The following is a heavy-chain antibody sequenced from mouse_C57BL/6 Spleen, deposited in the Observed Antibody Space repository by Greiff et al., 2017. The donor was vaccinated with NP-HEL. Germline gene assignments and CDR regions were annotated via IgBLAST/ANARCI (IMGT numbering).Heavy chain of an antibody. V-gene: IGHV1-55*01. CDR3: AREPHYYGSSYRYAMDY. J-gene: IGHJ4*01. CDR2: IYPGSGST. CDR1: GYTFTSYW. D-gene: IGHD1-1*01. Sequence: VQLQQPGAELVKPGASVKMSCKASGYTFTSYWITWVKQRPGQGLEWIGDIYPGSGSTNYNEKFKSKATLTVDTSSSTAYMQLSSLTSEDSAVYYCAREPHYYGSSYRYAMDYWGQGTSVTVSS.